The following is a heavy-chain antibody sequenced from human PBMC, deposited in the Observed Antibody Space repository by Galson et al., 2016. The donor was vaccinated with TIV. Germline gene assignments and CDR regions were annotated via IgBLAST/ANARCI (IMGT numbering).Heavy chain of an antibody. CDR3: ARVRERVINYYYYMDV. CDR1: GGTFISYG. Sequence: SVKVSCKASGGTFISYGISWVRQAPGQGLEWMGGINPVFGIPNYAQKFQGRVTITTDESTSTAYMELTSLRSEDTAVYYCARVRERVINYYYYMDVWGKGTTITVSS. D-gene: IGHD3-3*01. J-gene: IGHJ6*03. V-gene: IGHV1-69*05. CDR2: INPVFGIP.